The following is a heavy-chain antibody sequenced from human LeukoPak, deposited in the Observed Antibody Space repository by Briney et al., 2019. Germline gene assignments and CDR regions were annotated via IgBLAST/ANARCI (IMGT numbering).Heavy chain of an antibody. J-gene: IGHJ4*02. V-gene: IGHV3-30*02. Sequence: GGSLRLSCAASGFTFSGYGMHWVRQAPGKGLEWVAFIRYDGSNKYYADSVKGRFTISRDNSKNTLYLQMNSLRAEDTAVYYCAKEGDYYFDYWGQGTLVTVSS. CDR2: IRYDGSNK. CDR3: AKEGDYYFDY. CDR1: GFTFSGYG. D-gene: IGHD3-10*01.